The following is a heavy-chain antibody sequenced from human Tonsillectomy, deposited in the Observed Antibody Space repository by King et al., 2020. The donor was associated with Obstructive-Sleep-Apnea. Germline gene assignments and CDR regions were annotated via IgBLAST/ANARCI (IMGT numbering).Heavy chain of an antibody. CDR3: ARDGEYNLNYIHYYGLDV. CDR2: INGYNGYT. J-gene: IGHJ6*02. Sequence: VQLVQSGAEVKKPGASVKVSCKASGYTFTSYGISWVRQAPGQGLEWMGWINGYNGYTNYAQKFQGRVTMTTDTSTSTAYMELRSLRSDDTAVYYCARDGEYNLNYIHYYGLDVWGQGTTVTVSS. D-gene: IGHD1-7*01. V-gene: IGHV1-18*04. CDR1: GYTFTSYG.